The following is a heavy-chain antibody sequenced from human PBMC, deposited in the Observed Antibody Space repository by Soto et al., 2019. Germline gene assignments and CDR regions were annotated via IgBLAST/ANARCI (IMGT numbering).Heavy chain of an antibody. V-gene: IGHV1-18*01. CDR3: ARTEGRSTRGDY. J-gene: IGHJ4*02. Sequence: QVQLVQSGAEVKKPGASVRVSCKASGYSFTTYGVTWVRQAPGQGLEWTGWISTYNGDTRVAQQHQGRVTLTTDASTNAAHMELRSLRSDDTAIYYCARTEGRSTRGDYWGQGTLVTVSS. D-gene: IGHD2-8*01. CDR2: ISTYNGDT. CDR1: GYSFTTYG.